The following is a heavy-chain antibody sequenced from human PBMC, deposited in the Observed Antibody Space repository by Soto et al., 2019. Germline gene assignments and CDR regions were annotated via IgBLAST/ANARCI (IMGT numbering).Heavy chain of an antibody. CDR2: IYYSGST. D-gene: IGHD4-17*01. CDR1: NDSISPYY. Sequence: SETLSLTCDVSNDSISPYYWSWIRQPPGKGLEWIGFIYYSGSTTYNPSLKSRVTISVATSKNQFSLKLSSVTAADTAVYYCAGSTGYGDSYFDYWGQGILVTVYS. CDR3: AGSTGYGDSYFDY. J-gene: IGHJ4*02. V-gene: IGHV4-59*01.